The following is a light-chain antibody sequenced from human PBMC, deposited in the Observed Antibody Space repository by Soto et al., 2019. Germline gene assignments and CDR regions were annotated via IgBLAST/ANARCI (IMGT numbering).Light chain of an antibody. V-gene: IGKV1-33*01. CDR2: DVS. CDR1: QDISNF. Sequence: DIQLTQSPSSLSASVGDRVTITCQSSQDISNFLNWYHPTPGKAPRLLIYDVSSLQPGVASRFSGSGSRTDPSLTITSLQPEDIGIFYCQQHDKQPVTLGGGFQVDIK. CDR3: QQHDKQPVT. J-gene: IGKJ4*01.